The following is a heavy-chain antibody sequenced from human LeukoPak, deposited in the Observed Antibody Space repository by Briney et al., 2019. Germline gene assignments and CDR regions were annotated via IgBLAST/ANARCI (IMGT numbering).Heavy chain of an antibody. V-gene: IGHV3-23*01. J-gene: IGHJ4*02. CDR2: TSGSGGRT. Sequence: PGGSLRLSCAASGFSFTNYAMSWVRQAPGKGLEWVSATSGSGGRTYYADSVKGRFTISRDNSKNTLYLQMNSLRAEDTAVYYCARDPYGSGSYYYDYWGQGTLVTVSS. CDR1: GFSFTNYA. CDR3: ARDPYGSGSYYYDY. D-gene: IGHD3-10*01.